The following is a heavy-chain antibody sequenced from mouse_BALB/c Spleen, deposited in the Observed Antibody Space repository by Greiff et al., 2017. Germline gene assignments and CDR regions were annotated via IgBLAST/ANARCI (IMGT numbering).Heavy chain of an antibody. J-gene: IGHJ4*01. CDR1: GFTFSSFG. D-gene: IGHD6-5*01. V-gene: IGHV5-17*02. CDR2: ISSGSSTI. Sequence: EVQGVESGGGLVQPGGSRKLSCAASGFTFSSFGMHWVRQAPEQGLEWVAYISSGSSTIYYADTVKGRFTISRDNPKNTLFLQMTSLRSEDTAMYYCARSYAYAMDYWGQGTSVTVSS. CDR3: ARSYAYAMDY.